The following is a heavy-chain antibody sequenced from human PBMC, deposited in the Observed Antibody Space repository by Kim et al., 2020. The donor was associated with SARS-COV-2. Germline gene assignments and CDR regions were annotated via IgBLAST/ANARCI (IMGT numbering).Heavy chain of an antibody. D-gene: IGHD2-21*01. J-gene: IGHJ2*01. Sequence: DSAKGRFTISRDNSKNTLYLQMDSLRAEDTAVYYCAKGGGNSEGGGYFDLWGRGTLVTVSS. CDR3: AKGGGNSEGGGYFDL. V-gene: IGHV3-33*06.